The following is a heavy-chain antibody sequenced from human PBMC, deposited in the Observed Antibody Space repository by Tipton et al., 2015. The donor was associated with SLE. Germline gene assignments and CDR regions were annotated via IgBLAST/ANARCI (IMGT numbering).Heavy chain of an antibody. Sequence: LRLSCTVSGGSLSSYYWSWIRQPPGKGLEWIGYIYTSGSTNYNPSPKSRVTISVDTSKNQFSLKLSSVTAADTAVYYCARDRGSSWHNWFDPWGQGTLVTVSS. CDR3: ARDRGSSWHNWFDP. D-gene: IGHD6-13*01. CDR1: GGSLSSYY. J-gene: IGHJ5*02. V-gene: IGHV4-4*08. CDR2: IYTSGST.